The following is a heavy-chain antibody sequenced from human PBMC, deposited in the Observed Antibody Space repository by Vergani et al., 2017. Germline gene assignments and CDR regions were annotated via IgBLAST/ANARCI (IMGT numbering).Heavy chain of an antibody. D-gene: IGHD3-9*01. CDR2: IYYSGST. CDR3: ARDRAQYYDILTGYYYYYYGMDV. CDR1: GGSISSYY. Sequence: QVQLQESGPGLVKPSETLPLTCTVSGGSISSYYWSWIRQPPGKGLEWIGYIYYSGSTNYNPSLKSRVTISVDTSKNQFSLKLSSVTAADTAVYYCARDRAQYYDILTGYYYYYYGMDVWGQGTTVTVSS. V-gene: IGHV4-59*01. J-gene: IGHJ6*02.